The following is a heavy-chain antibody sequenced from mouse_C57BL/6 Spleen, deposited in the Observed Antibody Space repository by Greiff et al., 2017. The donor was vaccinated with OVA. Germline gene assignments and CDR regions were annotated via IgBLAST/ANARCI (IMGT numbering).Heavy chain of an antibody. J-gene: IGHJ4*01. Sequence: VQLQESGAELARPGASVKLSCKASGYTFTSYGISWVKQRTGQGLEWIGEIYPRSGNTYYNEKFKGKATLTADKSSSTAYMALRSLTSEDSAVYFCARARYYGSSYDYAMDYWGQGTSVTVSS. CDR1: GYTFTSYG. CDR2: IYPRSGNT. V-gene: IGHV1-81*01. CDR3: ARARYYGSSYDYAMDY. D-gene: IGHD1-1*01.